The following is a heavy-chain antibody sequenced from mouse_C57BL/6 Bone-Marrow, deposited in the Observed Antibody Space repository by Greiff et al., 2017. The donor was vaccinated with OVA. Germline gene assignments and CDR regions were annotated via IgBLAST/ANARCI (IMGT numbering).Heavy chain of an antibody. D-gene: IGHD2-5*01. CDR1: GFTFTSYW. CDR3: ARLQAYYSNYPFAY. CDR2: IYPGSGST. J-gene: IGHJ3*01. Sequence: VQLQQPGAELVQPGASVKMSCKASGFTFTSYWITWVKQRPGQGLEWIGDIYPGSGSTTSNEKFKCKATLTVATSSSTAYMQLSSLTAEDSAVYYTARLQAYYSNYPFAYWGQGTLVTVSA. V-gene: IGHV1-55*01.